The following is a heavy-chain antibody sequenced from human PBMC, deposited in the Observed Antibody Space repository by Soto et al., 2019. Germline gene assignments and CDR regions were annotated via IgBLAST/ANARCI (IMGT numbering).Heavy chain of an antibody. Sequence: QVQLVQSGAEVKKAGASVKVSCKASDYTFASYGISWVRQAPGQGLEWMGWISGYNGDTNYAQKLQDRVTMTTDTSTSTVYTELRSLRSDDTAVYYCARGGRGFTLYFDYWGQGTLVTASS. CDR2: ISGYNGDT. CDR3: ARGGRGFTLYFDY. CDR1: DYTFASYG. V-gene: IGHV1-18*01. J-gene: IGHJ4*02. D-gene: IGHD3-10*01.